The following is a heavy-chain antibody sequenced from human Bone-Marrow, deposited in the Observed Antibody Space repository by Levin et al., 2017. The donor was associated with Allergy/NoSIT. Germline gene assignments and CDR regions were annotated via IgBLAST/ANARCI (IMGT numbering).Heavy chain of an antibody. CDR2: ISYDGSNK. CDR3: AVERWCMLCPPQRKTNWFDP. CDR1: GFTFSSYA. V-gene: IGHV3-30-3*01. D-gene: IGHD2-8*02. J-gene: IGHJ5*02. Sequence: GGSLRLSCAASGFTFSSYAMHWVRQAPGKGLEWVAVISYDGSNKYYADSVKGRFTISRDNSKNTLYLQMNSLRAEDTAVYYCAVERWCMLCPPQRKTNWFDPWGQGTLVTVSS.